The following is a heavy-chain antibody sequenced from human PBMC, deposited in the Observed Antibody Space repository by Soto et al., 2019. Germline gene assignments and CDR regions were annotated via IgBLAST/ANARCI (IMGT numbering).Heavy chain of an antibody. CDR3: ATHVASA. J-gene: IGHJ1*01. D-gene: IGHD3-10*02. Sequence: PGGSLRLSCAASGFIFNTFAMTWVRQAPGKGLEWVSAITDSGSSTYYADSVKGRFTISRDNSKNTLYLQMNSLRAEDTAVYHCATHVASAWGQGTLVTVSS. CDR1: GFIFNTFA. V-gene: IGHV3-23*01. CDR2: ITDSGSST.